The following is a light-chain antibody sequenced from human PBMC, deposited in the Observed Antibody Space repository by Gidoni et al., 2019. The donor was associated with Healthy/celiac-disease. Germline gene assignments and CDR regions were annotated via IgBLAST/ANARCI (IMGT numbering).Light chain of an antibody. CDR2: AAS. J-gene: IGKJ5*01. CDR1: QGISSY. V-gene: IGKV1-9*01. CDR3: QQLNSYS. Sequence: DIQLTQSPSFLSASVGDRVTITCRASQGISSYLAWYQQKPGKAPKLLSYAASTLQSGVPSRCSGSGSGTEVTLTISSLQPEDFATYYCQQLNSYSFGQGTRLEIK.